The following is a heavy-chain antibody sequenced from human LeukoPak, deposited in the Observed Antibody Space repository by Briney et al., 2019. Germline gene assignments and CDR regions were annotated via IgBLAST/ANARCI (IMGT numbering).Heavy chain of an antibody. Sequence: GASVKVSCKASGYTFTGYYMHWVRQAPGQGLEWMGWIHPNSGDTKYAQKFQGRVTMTRDTSISTAYMELSGLRSDDTAVYYCARESYSSPFYGYWGRGTLVTVSS. CDR3: ARESYSSPFYGY. D-gene: IGHD6-6*01. CDR1: GYTFTGYY. J-gene: IGHJ4*02. V-gene: IGHV1-2*02. CDR2: IHPNSGDT.